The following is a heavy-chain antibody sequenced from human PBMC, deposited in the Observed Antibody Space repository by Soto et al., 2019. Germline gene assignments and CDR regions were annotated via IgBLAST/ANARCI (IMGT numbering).Heavy chain of an antibody. CDR3: ARGDGYNYGNFDY. Sequence: QVQLAESGGGVVQPGRSLRLSCAASGFTISTYGMHWVRQAPGKGLEWVAVIWHDGSNEYCADSVKGRFTISRDNSKNMLYLQVSSLRAEDTAVYYCARGDGYNYGNFDYWGQGTLVTVSS. J-gene: IGHJ4*02. D-gene: IGHD5-12*01. CDR2: IWHDGSNE. CDR1: GFTISTYG. V-gene: IGHV3-33*01.